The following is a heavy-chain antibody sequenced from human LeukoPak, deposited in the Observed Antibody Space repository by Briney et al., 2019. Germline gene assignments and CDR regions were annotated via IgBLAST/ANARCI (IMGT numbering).Heavy chain of an antibody. D-gene: IGHD2-2*01. CDR1: GFTFSSYG. J-gene: IGHJ4*02. CDR3: AKDLPAATSFDY. V-gene: IGHV3-30*02. CDR2: IRYDGSNK. Sequence: GGSLRLSCAASGFTFSSYGMHWVRQAPGKGLEWVAFIRYDGSNKYYADSVKGRFTISRDNSKNTLYLQMNSLRAEDTAVYYCAKDLPAATSFDYWGQGTLVTASS.